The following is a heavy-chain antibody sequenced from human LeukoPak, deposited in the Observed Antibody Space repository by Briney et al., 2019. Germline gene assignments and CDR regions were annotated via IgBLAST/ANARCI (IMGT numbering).Heavy chain of an antibody. CDR1: GFTFSSYA. V-gene: IGHV3-23*01. J-gene: IGHJ4*02. D-gene: IGHD5-24*01. Sequence: PGGSLRLSCAASGFTFSSYAMSWVRQAPGKGLEWVSAISGSGGSTYYADSVEGRFTISRDNSKNMLYLEINSLRAEDTALYYCAKKSRDGYNPFDYLGQGTLVTVSS. CDR3: AKKSRDGYNPFDY. CDR2: ISGSGGST.